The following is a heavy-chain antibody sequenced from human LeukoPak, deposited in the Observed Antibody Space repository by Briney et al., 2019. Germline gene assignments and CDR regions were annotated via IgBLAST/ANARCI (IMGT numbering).Heavy chain of an antibody. CDR3: ARLYSRYFDY. D-gene: IGHD6-13*01. CDR2: INHSGST. J-gene: IGHJ4*02. V-gene: IGHV4-34*01. Sequence: PSETLSLTCAVYGGSFSGYYWSWIRQPPGKGLEWIGEINHSGSTNYNPSLKSRVAISVDTSKNQFSLKLSSVTAADTAVYYCARLYSRYFDYWGQGTLVTVSS. CDR1: GGSFSGYY.